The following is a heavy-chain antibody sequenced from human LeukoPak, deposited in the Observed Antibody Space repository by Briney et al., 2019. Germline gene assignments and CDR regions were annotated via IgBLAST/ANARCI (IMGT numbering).Heavy chain of an antibody. CDR2: IKEDGSEK. D-gene: IGHD6-13*01. V-gene: IGHV3-7*01. CDR3: ASGRQLGY. CDR1: GFTFSNYW. Sequence: GGSLRLSCAASGFTFSNYWMSWVRQAPGKGLEWVANIKEDGSEKYYVDSVKDRFTISRDNARNSLYLQMNSLRAEDTAVYYCASGRQLGYWGQGTLVTVSS. J-gene: IGHJ4*02.